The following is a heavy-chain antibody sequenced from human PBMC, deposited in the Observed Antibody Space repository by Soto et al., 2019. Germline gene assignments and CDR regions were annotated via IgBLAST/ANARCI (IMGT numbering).Heavy chain of an antibody. CDR2: IYYSGST. CDR1: GGSISSSSYY. Sequence: ASETLSLTCTVSGGSISSSSYYWGWIRQPPGKGLEWIGSIYYSGSTYYNPSLKSRVTISVDTSKNQFSLKLSSVTAADTAVYYCARSDPQDTYYYGSGNPDYWGQGTLVTVSS. V-gene: IGHV4-39*01. D-gene: IGHD3-10*01. CDR3: ARSDPQDTYYYGSGNPDY. J-gene: IGHJ4*02.